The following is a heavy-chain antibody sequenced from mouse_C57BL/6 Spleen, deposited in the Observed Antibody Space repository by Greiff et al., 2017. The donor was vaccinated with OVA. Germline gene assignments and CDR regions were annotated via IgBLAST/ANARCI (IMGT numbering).Heavy chain of an antibody. CDR2: INYDGSST. J-gene: IGHJ1*03. CDR3: ARAYGSSLYWYFDV. D-gene: IGHD1-1*01. Sequence: EVKVVESEGGLVQPGSSMKLSCTASGFTFSDYYMAWVRQVPEKGLEWVANINYDGSSTYYLDSLKSRFIISRDNAKNILYLQMSSLKSEDTATYYCARAYGSSLYWYFDVWGTGTTVTVSS. CDR1: GFTFSDYY. V-gene: IGHV5-16*01.